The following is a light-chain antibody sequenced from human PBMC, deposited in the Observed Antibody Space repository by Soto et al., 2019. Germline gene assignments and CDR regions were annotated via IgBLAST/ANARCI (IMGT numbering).Light chain of an antibody. CDR2: DVT. CDR3: SSYTISSTVV. V-gene: IGLV2-14*03. J-gene: IGLJ2*01. Sequence: QSVLTQPASVSGSPGQSITISCTGTSSDVGGYNYVSWYQHHPGKAPKLMIYDVTNRPSRVSNRFSGSKSGNTASLTISGLQAEDEADYYCSSYTISSTVVFGGGTKLTVL. CDR1: SSDVGGYNY.